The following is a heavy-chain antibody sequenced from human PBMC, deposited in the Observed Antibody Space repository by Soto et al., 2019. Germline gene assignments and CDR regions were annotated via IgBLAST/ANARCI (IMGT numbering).Heavy chain of an antibody. D-gene: IGHD3-10*01. Sequence: EVQLVESGGGLIQPGGSLRLSCAVSGFTVSNNYMSWVRQAPGKGLEGVSVIYSGGYTAYGDSVKGRFTISRDNSKNTQFLKLNSPGADDAAVYYCAPPAGGGGYWGQGTLVTVSS. CDR2: IYSGGYT. J-gene: IGHJ4*02. CDR3: APPAGGGGY. CDR1: GFTVSNNY. V-gene: IGHV3-53*01.